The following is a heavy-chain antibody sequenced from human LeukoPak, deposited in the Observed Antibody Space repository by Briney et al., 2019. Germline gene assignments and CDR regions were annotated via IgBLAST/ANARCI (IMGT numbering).Heavy chain of an antibody. D-gene: IGHD1-26*01. Sequence: GGSLRLSCEASGFTFSGYAMTWVRQAPGKGLEWVSSIGSDNKPHYSESVKGRFAISRDNSKNILFLHLNSLRAEDTALYYCARDLHYHVAMDVWGQGTTVTVSS. CDR2: IGSDNKP. CDR3: ARDLHYHVAMDV. V-gene: IGHV3-23*01. CDR1: GFTFSGYA. J-gene: IGHJ6*02.